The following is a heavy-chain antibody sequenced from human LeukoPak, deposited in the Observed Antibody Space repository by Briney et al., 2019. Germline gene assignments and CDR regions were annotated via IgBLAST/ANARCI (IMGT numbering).Heavy chain of an antibody. CDR3: ARARGYCSSTSCYEVVGFQH. V-gene: IGHV1-46*01. D-gene: IGHD2-2*01. CDR2: INPSGGST. J-gene: IGHJ1*01. Sequence: ASVKVSCKASGYTFTSYYMHWVRQAPGQGLEWMGIINPSGGSTSYAQKFQGRVTMTRDTSTSTVYMELSSLRSEDTAVYYCARARGYCSSTSCYEVVGFQHWGQGTLVTVSS. CDR1: GYTFTSYY.